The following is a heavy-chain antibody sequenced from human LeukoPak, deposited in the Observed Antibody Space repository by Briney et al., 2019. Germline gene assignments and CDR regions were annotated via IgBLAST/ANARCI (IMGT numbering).Heavy chain of an antibody. Sequence: SVKVSCKASGGTFSSYAISWVRQAPGQGLEWMGGIIPIFGTANYAQKFQGRVTITVDESTSTAYMELSSLRSEDTAVYYCASAYSRGYYYYYMDVWGKGTTVTVSS. CDR1: GGTFSSYA. D-gene: IGHD2-15*01. CDR2: IIPIFGTA. CDR3: ASAYSRGYYYYYMDV. V-gene: IGHV1-69*13. J-gene: IGHJ6*03.